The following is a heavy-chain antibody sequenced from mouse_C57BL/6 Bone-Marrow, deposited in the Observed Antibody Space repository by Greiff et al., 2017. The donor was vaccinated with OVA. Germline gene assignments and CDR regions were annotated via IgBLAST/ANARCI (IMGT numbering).Heavy chain of an antibody. V-gene: IGHV1-59*01. D-gene: IGHD1-1*01. J-gene: IGHJ1*03. Sequence: QVHVKQPGAELVRPGTSVKLSCKASGYTFTSYWMHWVKQRPGQGLEWIGVIDPSDSYTNYNQKFKGKATLTVDTSSSTAYMQLSSLTSEDSAVYYWAPITTVVARGYFDVWGTGTTVTVSS. CDR3: APITTVVARGYFDV. CDR1: GYTFTSYW. CDR2: IDPSDSYT.